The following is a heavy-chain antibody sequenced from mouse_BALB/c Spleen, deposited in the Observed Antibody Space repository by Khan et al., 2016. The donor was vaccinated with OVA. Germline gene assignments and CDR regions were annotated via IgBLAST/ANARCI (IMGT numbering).Heavy chain of an antibody. CDR2: IWSGGST. CDR3: ARNYDYDEGLAY. J-gene: IGHJ3*01. Sequence: QVQLQQSGPGLVQPSQSLSITCTVSGFSLTTYGVHWVRQSPGKGLEWLGVIWSGGSTAYNAAFISRLSISKDSSTSQVFFKMNSLLVNDTAIYYCARNYDYDEGLAYWGQGTMVTVSA. D-gene: IGHD2-4*01. CDR1: GFSLTTYG. V-gene: IGHV2-2*02.